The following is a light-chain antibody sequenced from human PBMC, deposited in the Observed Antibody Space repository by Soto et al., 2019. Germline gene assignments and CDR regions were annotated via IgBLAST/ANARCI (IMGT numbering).Light chain of an antibody. CDR1: SSNIGSNY. V-gene: IGLV1-47*01. CDR3: AVWDDSLSGVV. Sequence: QSALTQPPSASGTPGQTVTISSSGSSSNIGSNYVFWYQHLPGTAPKLLIYGNNQRPSGVPDRFSGSRSGTSASLAISGLRPEDEADYYCAVWDDSLSGVVFGGGNKLTVL. CDR2: GNN. J-gene: IGLJ3*02.